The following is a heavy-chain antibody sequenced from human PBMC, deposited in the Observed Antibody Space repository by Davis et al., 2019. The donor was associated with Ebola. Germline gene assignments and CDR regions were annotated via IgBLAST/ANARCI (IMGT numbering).Heavy chain of an antibody. D-gene: IGHD4-11*01. CDR3: AKGLTTVTTGGWFDP. J-gene: IGHJ5*02. CDR1: GFTFSSYA. V-gene: IGHV3-23*01. CDR2: IIGSGGST. Sequence: GGSLRLSCAASGFTFSSYAMSWVRQAPGKGLEWVSAIIGSGGSTYYADSVKGRFTISRDNSKNTLYLQMNSLRAEDTAVYYCAKGLTTVTTGGWFDPWGQGTLVTVSS.